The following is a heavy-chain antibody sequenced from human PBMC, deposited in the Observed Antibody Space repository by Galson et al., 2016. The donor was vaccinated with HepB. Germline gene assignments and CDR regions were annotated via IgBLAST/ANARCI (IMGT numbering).Heavy chain of an antibody. CDR1: GFTFSSYW. CDR3: TRAVYSSSWLLYYGMDV. D-gene: IGHD6-13*01. V-gene: IGHV3-74*01. Sequence: SLRLSCAASGFTFSSYWMHWVRQAPGKGLMWVSRISGDGNSTSYAASRTGRFTSSRDNAKNTLYLQLNSLSGEDTAVYYCTRAVYSSSWLLYYGMDVWGQGTTVTVSS. CDR2: ISGDGNST. J-gene: IGHJ6*02.